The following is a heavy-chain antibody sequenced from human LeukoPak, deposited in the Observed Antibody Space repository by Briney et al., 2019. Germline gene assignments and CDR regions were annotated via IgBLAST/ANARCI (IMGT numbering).Heavy chain of an antibody. CDR2: ISYDGSNK. J-gene: IGHJ4*02. D-gene: IGHD2-21*01. Sequence: PGGSLRLSCAASGFTFSSYAMHWVRQAPGKGLEWVAVISYDGSNKYYADSVKGRFTISRDNAKNLVYLRMNSLRAEDTAVHYCTRDNRYYYWGQGTVVTVS. V-gene: IGHV3-30*04. CDR3: TRDNRYYY. CDR1: GFTFSSYA.